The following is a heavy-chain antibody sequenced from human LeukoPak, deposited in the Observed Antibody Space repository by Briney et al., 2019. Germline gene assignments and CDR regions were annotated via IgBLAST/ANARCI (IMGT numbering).Heavy chain of an antibody. Sequence: GGSLRLSCVGSGFTFSGNSMNWVRQAPGRGLERVSHISASSTIIHYADSVKGRVTISRDNAKNSVFLQMNRLRVEDTAVYYCTTSRNSSSWYYNDYWGQGILVTVS. CDR3: TTSRNSSSWYYNDY. CDR2: ISASSTII. V-gene: IGHV3-48*01. D-gene: IGHD6-13*01. CDR1: GFTFSGNS. J-gene: IGHJ4*02.